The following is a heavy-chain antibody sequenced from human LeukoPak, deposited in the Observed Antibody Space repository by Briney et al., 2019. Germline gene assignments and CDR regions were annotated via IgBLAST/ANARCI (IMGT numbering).Heavy chain of an antibody. CDR2: VYYTGST. D-gene: IGHD6-13*01. Sequence: KASETLSLTCTVSGGSIRSNNWSWVRQPPGKGLEWIGFVYYTGSTNYSPSLKSRVTISVDTSKNQFSLKLRSVTAADTAVYYCARISSSNWYNERGAFDVWGQGTMVTVSS. CDR1: GGSIRSNN. J-gene: IGHJ3*01. V-gene: IGHV4-59*01. CDR3: ARISSSNWYNERGAFDV.